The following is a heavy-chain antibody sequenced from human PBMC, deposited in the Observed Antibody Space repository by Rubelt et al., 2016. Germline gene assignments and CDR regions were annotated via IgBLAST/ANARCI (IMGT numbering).Heavy chain of an antibody. CDR2: NDYSGST. CDR3: ARHAFIVTTGSFWDY. V-gene: IGHV4-39*01. J-gene: IGHJ4*02. CDR1: GDSISSNSFY. D-gene: IGHD4-17*01. Sequence: QLQLQESGPGLVQPLETLSLTCTISGDSISSNSFYWGWIRQPPGKGLEWIGSNDYSGSTYSNPSLSSRVTMSVDTSNNQFSRKLSSVTAADTAVYYCARHAFIVTTGSFWDYWGQGTLITVSS.